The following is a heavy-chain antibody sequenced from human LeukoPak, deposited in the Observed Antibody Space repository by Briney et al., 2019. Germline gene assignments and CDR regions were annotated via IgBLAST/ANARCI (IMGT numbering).Heavy chain of an antibody. D-gene: IGHD2-21*01. CDR3: ARGIAWRGDSTAFDI. CDR2: VYPDDSDS. V-gene: IGHV5-51*01. CDR1: GYRFTTYW. J-gene: IGHJ3*02. Sequence: GESLKISCKVSGYRFTTYWIGWVRQMPGKGLQWMGNVYPDDSDSRYSPSFQGQVTISADKSISAAYLQWSSPQASDTAIYYCARGIAWRGDSTAFDIWGQGTMVTVSS.